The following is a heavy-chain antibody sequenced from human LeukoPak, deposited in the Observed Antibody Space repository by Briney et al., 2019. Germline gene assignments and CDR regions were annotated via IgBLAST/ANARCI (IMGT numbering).Heavy chain of an antibody. CDR3: ARSLRGSGNYYFDY. V-gene: IGHV3-21*01. CDR1: GFTFSSYS. J-gene: IGHJ4*02. Sequence: PGGSLRLSCAASGFTFSSYSMNWVRQAPGKGLEWVSSISSSSSYIYYADSVKGRFTISRDNAKNSLYLQVNSLRAEDTAVYYCARSLRGSGNYYFDYWGQGTLVTVSS. CDR2: ISSSSSYI. D-gene: IGHD3-10*01.